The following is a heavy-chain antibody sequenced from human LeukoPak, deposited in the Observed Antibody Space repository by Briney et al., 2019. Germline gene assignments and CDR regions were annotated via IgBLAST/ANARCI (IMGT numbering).Heavy chain of an antibody. CDR1: GFTSGFTFSDCE. CDR2: ISSSGSTK. D-gene: IGHD6-19*01. V-gene: IGHV3-48*03. CDR3: TTITVAAAFDY. J-gene: IGHJ4*02. Sequence: GGSLRLSCAVSGFTSGFTFSDCEMNWVRQAPGKGLEWVSYISSSGSTKYYADSVKGRFTISRDNAKNSLYLQMNSLRAEDTAVYYCTTITVAAAFDYWGQGTLVTVSS.